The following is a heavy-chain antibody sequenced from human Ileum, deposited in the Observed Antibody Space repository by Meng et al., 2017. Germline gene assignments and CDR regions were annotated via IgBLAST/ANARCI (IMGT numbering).Heavy chain of an antibody. J-gene: IGHJ4*02. Sequence: QVHPQEAGPGVFRPSETLSPTCTFSGCSVSRAGYQWGWIRQPPGKGLEWIGYASTNYNPSLKSRVTISLDTSRNQFSLSLSSVTAADTAVYYCARDHMGSLDYWGQGILVTVSS. CDR2: AST. CDR1: GCSVSRAGYQ. CDR3: ARDHMGSLDY. D-gene: IGHD1-26*01. V-gene: IGHV4-61*08.